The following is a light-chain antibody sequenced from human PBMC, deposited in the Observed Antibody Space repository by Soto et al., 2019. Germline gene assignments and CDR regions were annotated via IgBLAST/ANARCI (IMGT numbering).Light chain of an antibody. Sequence: EIVLTQSPATLSLSPLEIATLSFRASQSVSSYLAWYQQKPGQAPRLLIYDASTRATGIPARFSGSGSGTDFTLTISRLEPEDFAVYYCQQYGSSGTFGQGTKVDIK. CDR2: DAS. CDR1: QSVSSY. V-gene: IGKV3-20*01. J-gene: IGKJ1*01. CDR3: QQYGSSGT.